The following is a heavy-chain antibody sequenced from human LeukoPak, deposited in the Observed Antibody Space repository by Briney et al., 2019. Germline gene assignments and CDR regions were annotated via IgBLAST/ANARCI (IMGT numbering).Heavy chain of an antibody. CDR3: ARRYVLRYFDWSIIESYYYYYMDV. CDR2: IRSDGSTK. J-gene: IGHJ6*03. Sequence: GGSLRLSCAASGFTFGSYGMHWVRQAPGKGLEWVTFIRSDGSTKYYADSVKGRFTISRDNAKNSLYLQMNSLRAEDTAVYYCARRYVLRYFDWSIIESYYYYYMDVWGKGTTVTISS. CDR1: GFTFGSYG. D-gene: IGHD3-9*01. V-gene: IGHV3-30*02.